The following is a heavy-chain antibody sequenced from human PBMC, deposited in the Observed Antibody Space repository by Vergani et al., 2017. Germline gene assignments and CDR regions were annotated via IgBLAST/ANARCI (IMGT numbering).Heavy chain of an antibody. CDR2: ISYDGSNK. Sequence: QVQLVESGGGVVQPGRSLRLSCAASGFTFSSYAMHWVRQAPGKGLEWVAVISYDGSNKYYADSVKGRFTISRDNSKNTLYLQRNSLRAEDTAVYYCAREGLISSLGYYYYYMDVWGKGTTVTVSS. V-gene: IGHV3-30-3*01. J-gene: IGHJ6*03. D-gene: IGHD6-6*01. CDR3: AREGLISSLGYYYYYMDV. CDR1: GFTFSSYA.